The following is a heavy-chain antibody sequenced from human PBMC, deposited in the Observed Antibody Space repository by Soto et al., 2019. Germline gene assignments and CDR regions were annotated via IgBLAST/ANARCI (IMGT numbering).Heavy chain of an antibody. CDR2: ISGSGGST. Sequence: GGSLRLSCAASGFTFSSYAMGWVRQAPGKGLEWVSAISGSGGSTYYADSVKGRFTISRDNSKNTLYLQMNSLRAEYTAVYYCAKGGDYGFYYGMDVWGQGTTVTVSS. CDR3: AKGGDYGFYYGMDV. J-gene: IGHJ6*02. D-gene: IGHD4-17*01. CDR1: GFTFSSYA. V-gene: IGHV3-23*01.